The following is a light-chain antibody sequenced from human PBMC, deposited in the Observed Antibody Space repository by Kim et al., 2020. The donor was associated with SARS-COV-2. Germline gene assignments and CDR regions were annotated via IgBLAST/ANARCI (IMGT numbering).Light chain of an antibody. CDR3: SSDAGSNTVV. CDR2: EVS. CDR1: SSNVGHYNF. Sequence: QSALTQPPSVSGSPGQSITNSCTGTSSNVGHYNFVSWYQHHPGKAPKLIIYEVSKRPSGVPDRFSGSKSGNTASLTISGLQAEDEANYYCSSDAGSNTVVFGGGTKLTVL. V-gene: IGLV2-8*01. J-gene: IGLJ2*01.